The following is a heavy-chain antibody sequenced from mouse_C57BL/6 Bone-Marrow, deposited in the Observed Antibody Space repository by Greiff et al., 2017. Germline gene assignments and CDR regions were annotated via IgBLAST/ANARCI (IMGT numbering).Heavy chain of an antibody. CDR2: IYPSDSET. V-gene: IGHV1-61*01. D-gene: IGHD1-1*02. Sequence: VQLQQPGAELVRPGSSVKLSCKASGYTFTSYWMDWVKQRPGQGLEWIGNIYPSDSETHYNQKFKDKATLHVDKSSSTAYMQLRSLTSEDSAVYCCARGDSITISGGQGTTRTVSS. CDR1: GYTFTSYW. J-gene: IGHJ2*01. CDR3: ARGDSITIS.